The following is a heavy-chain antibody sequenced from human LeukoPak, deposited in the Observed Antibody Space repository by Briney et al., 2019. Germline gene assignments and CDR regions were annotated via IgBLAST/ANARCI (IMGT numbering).Heavy chain of an antibody. V-gene: IGHV3-7*01. Sequence: AGSLRLSCAASRFTVSNYWMRWVRQPPGKGLEGVANIKQDGTTKDYMDSLKGRFTISRDNGKNSIFLHMHSHGAEAADVYYCTNYYHSSGYFAFDMWGPGTMVTVSS. D-gene: IGHD3-22*01. CDR1: RFTVSNYW. J-gene: IGHJ3*02. CDR2: IKQDGTTK. CDR3: TNYYHSSGYFAFDM.